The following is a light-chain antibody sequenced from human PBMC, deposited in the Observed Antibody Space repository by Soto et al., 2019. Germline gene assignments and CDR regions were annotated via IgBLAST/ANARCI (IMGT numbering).Light chain of an antibody. CDR2: EGS. CDR1: SSDVGSYNL. V-gene: IGLV2-23*01. Sequence: QSALTQPASVSGSPGQSITLSCTGTSSDVGSYNLVSWYQQHPGKAPKLMIYEGSKRPSGVSNRFSGSKSGNTASLTISGLQAEDEPDYYCCSYAGSSTYVFGTGTKVTVL. J-gene: IGLJ1*01. CDR3: CSYAGSSTYV.